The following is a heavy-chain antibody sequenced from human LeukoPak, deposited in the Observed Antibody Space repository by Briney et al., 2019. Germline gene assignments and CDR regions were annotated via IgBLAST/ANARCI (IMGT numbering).Heavy chain of an antibody. D-gene: IGHD6-13*01. CDR2: SNPNRGGK. V-gene: IGHV1-2*06. CDR3: ARDTHSSAAGDFDY. J-gene: IGHJ4*02. Sequence: GASVKVSCKASGYTFTGYYMQGVRQAPGQGREGMGRSNPNRGGKNYAQKFQGGDTMTRDKSSSTAYMELSTLRSDATAVYYCARDTHSSAAGDFDYWGQGTLVTVSS. CDR1: GYTFTGYY.